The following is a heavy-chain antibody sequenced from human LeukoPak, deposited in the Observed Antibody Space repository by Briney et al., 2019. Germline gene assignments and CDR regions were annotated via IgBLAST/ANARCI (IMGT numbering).Heavy chain of an antibody. CDR2: VYNSATI. J-gene: IGHJ1*01. CDR1: GGAIDNYY. CDR3: ARHGTAAGPFQL. D-gene: IGHD2-21*02. Sequence: SETLSLTCTVSGGAIDNYYWSWIRQPPGKGLEGIAYVYNSATINYNPSLETRVTISVDTSKNQFSLRLTSVAAADTAVYYCARHGTAAGPFQLWGQGTLVTVSS. V-gene: IGHV4-59*08.